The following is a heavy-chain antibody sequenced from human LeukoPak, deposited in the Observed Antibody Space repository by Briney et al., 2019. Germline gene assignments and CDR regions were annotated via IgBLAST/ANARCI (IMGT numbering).Heavy chain of an antibody. D-gene: IGHD5-18*01. CDR2: IYYSGST. J-gene: IGHJ4*02. Sequence: PSETLSLTCTVSGGSISSSSYYWGWIRQPPGKGLEWIGSIYYSGSTYYNPSLRSRVTISVDTSKNQFSLKLSSVTAADTAVYYCARKRGYSQGGHFDYWGQGTLVTVSS. CDR1: GGSISSSSYY. V-gene: IGHV4-39*01. CDR3: ARKRGYSQGGHFDY.